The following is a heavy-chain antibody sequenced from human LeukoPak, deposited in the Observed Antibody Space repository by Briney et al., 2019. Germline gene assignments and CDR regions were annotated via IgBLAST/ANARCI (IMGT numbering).Heavy chain of an antibody. CDR2: IKQDGSEK. D-gene: IGHD5-18*01. CDR3: AREYGYSYGFDY. Sequence: GGSLRLSCAASGFTFSSYAMSWVRQAPGKGLEWVANIKQDGSEKYYVDSVEGRFTISRDNAKNSLYLQMNSLRAEDTAVYYCAREYGYSYGFDYWGQGTLVTVSS. V-gene: IGHV3-7*03. J-gene: IGHJ4*02. CDR1: GFTFSSYA.